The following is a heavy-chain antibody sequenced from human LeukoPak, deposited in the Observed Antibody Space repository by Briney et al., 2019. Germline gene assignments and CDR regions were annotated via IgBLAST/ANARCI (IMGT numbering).Heavy chain of an antibody. Sequence: GGSLRLSCAASGFTFSSYSMNWVRQAPGKGLEWVSSISSSSRYIYYADSVKGRFTISRDNAKNSLYLQMNSLRVEDTAVYYCARDGSGWSVYWGQGTLVTVSS. CDR1: GFTFSSYS. CDR2: ISSSSRYI. J-gene: IGHJ4*02. CDR3: ARDGSGWSVY. V-gene: IGHV3-21*01. D-gene: IGHD6-19*01.